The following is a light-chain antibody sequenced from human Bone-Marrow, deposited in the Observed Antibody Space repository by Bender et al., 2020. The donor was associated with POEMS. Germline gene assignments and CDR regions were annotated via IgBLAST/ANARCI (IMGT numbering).Light chain of an antibody. CDR3: AAWDHSLSAYV. CDR2: NTH. CDR1: NSNLVRNY. J-gene: IGLJ1*01. Sequence: QSVLTQSPSASGTPGQRVTISCSGSNSNLVRNYVHWYQQVPGTAPKLLIYNTHQRPSGVPDRLPGSNSGTSDCLAISGLRSEDEADYYCAAWDHSLSAYVFGTGTKVTVL. V-gene: IGLV1-47*02.